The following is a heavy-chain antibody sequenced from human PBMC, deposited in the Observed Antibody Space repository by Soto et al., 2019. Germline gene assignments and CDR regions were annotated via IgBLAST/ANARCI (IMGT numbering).Heavy chain of an antibody. D-gene: IGHD3-22*01. CDR1: GYTFTSSY. V-gene: IGHV1-46*03. CDR3: ARERVYYYDSSGYHPLQH. CDR2: INPSGGST. J-gene: IGHJ1*01. Sequence: ASVKLSCKASGYTFTSSYMHWVRQAPGQGLEWMGIINPSGGSTSYAQKFQGRVTMTRGTSTSTVYMELSSLRSEDTAVYYCARERVYYYDSSGYHPLQHWGQGTLVTVSS.